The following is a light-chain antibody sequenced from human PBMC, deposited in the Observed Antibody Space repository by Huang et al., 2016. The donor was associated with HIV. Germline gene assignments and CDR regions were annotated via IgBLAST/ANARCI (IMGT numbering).Light chain of an antibody. CDR3: QQYYSTPT. CDR1: QRVLFSSRNKND. Sequence: DIVLTQSPDTLAVSLGERATINCKSSQRVLFSSRNKNDLTWYQQKPGQPPKALISWASTRESGVPDRVSGSGSGTDFTLTISSLQAEDVALYYCQQYYSTPTFGQGTRVEI. V-gene: IGKV4-1*01. CDR2: WAS. J-gene: IGKJ1*01.